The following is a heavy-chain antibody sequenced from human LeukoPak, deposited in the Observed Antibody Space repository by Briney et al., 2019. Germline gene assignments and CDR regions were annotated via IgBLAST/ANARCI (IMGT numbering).Heavy chain of an antibody. J-gene: IGHJ3*02. CDR3: ASLPGYSSGWYTHNAFDI. V-gene: IGHV4-34*01. Sequence: SETLSLTCAVYGGSFSGYYWSWIRQPPGKGLEWIGEINHSGSTNYNPSLKSRVTISADTSKNQFSLKLSSVTAADTAVYYCASLPGYSSGWYTHNAFDIWGQGTMVTVSS. CDR2: INHSGST. D-gene: IGHD6-19*01. CDR1: GGSFSGYY.